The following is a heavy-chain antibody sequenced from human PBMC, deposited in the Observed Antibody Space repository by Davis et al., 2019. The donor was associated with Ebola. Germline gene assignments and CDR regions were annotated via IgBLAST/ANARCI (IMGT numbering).Heavy chain of an antibody. D-gene: IGHD4-17*01. CDR1: GYSISSGYY. J-gene: IGHJ6*04. CDR2: IYHSGST. CDR3: ARDRSVTTARYGLDV. V-gene: IGHV4-38-2*02. Sequence: SETLSLTCTVSGYSISSGYYWGWIRQPPGKGLEWIGSIYHSGSTYYNPSLKSRVTISVDTSKNQFSLKLTSVTAADTAVYYCARDRSVTTARYGLDVWGKGTTVTVSS.